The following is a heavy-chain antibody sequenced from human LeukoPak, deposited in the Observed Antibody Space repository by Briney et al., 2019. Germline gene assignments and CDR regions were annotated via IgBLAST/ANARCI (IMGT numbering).Heavy chain of an antibody. CDR2: ISWNSGSI. CDR3: TKGRVYDSSGGPFDY. Sequence: HPGGSLRLSCAASGFTFDDYALHWVRQAPGKGLEWVSSISWNSGSIGYADSVKGRFTISRDNAKNSLYLQVNSLRAEDTALYYCTKGRVYDSSGGPFDYWGQGTLVTVSS. CDR1: GFTFDDYA. V-gene: IGHV3-9*01. D-gene: IGHD3-22*01. J-gene: IGHJ4*02.